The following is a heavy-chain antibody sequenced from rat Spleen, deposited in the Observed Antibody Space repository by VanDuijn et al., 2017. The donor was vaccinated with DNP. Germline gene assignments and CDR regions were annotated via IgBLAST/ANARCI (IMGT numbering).Heavy chain of an antibody. D-gene: IGHD1-6*01. CDR3: TTEGTILRIIIMWFTY. J-gene: IGHJ3*01. V-gene: IGHV5S13*01. CDR1: GFTFSNFG. Sequence: EVQLVESGGGLVEPGRSLKVSCVASGFTFSNFGMAWVRQPPTRGLEWVASIGIGGVSTFYRAAVKGRFTVSRDDTKNTLYLQMDSLPSEDSATYLCTTEGTILRIIIMWFTYWGQGTLVTVSS. CDR2: IGIGGVST.